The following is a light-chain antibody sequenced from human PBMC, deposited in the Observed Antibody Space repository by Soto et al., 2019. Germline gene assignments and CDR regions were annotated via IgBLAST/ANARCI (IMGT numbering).Light chain of an antibody. CDR1: SSDIGGHNY. J-gene: IGLJ2*01. CDR3: SSYTTTSTVV. V-gene: IGLV2-14*01. CDR2: EVT. Sequence: QSALTQPASVSGSPGQSIPVSCTGTSSDIGGHNYVSWSQQHPGKVPKLIIYEVTNRPSGVSNRFSGSKSGNTASLTVSGLQAEDEADYYCSSYTTTSTVVFGGGPQLTVL.